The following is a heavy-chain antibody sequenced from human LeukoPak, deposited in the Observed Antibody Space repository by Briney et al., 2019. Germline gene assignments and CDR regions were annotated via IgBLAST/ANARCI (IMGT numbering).Heavy chain of an antibody. V-gene: IGHV1-69*04. Sequence: GASVKVSCKASGYIFTTYDINWVRQAPGQGLEWMGRIIPIFDITNYAQKFQGRVTITADKSTSTAYMELSSLRSEDTAVYYCARKRGSSWLDYWGQGTLVTVSS. CDR3: ARKRGSSWLDY. CDR1: GYIFTTYD. J-gene: IGHJ4*02. D-gene: IGHD6-13*01. CDR2: IIPIFDIT.